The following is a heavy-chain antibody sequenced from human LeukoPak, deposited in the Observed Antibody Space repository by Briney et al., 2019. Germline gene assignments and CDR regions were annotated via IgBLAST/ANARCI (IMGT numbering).Heavy chain of an antibody. J-gene: IGHJ6*03. CDR1: GFTFSSYT. V-gene: IGHV3-48*01. Sequence: GGTLRLSCAASGFTFSSYTMNWVRQPPGKGLEWVSNIGTSSTTIYYADSVKGRFTISRDNAKNSLYLQMNSLRADDTAVYYCARFAAGGSYYYYMDVWGKGTTVTVSS. CDR2: IGTSSTTI. CDR3: ARFAAGGSYYYYMDV. D-gene: IGHD6-25*01.